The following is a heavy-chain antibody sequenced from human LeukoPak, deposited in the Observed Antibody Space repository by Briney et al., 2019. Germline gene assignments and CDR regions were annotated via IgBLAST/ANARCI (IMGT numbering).Heavy chain of an antibody. CDR1: GGSISSYY. D-gene: IGHD3-22*01. CDR3: ARGKTYYDISKDAFDI. Sequence: KSSETLSLTCTVSGGSISSYYWSWIRQPPGKGLEWIGYIYYSGSTNYNPSLKSRVTISVDTSKNQFSLKLSSVTAADTAVYYCARGKTYYDISKDAFDIWGQGTMVTVSS. CDR2: IYYSGST. V-gene: IGHV4-59*01. J-gene: IGHJ3*02.